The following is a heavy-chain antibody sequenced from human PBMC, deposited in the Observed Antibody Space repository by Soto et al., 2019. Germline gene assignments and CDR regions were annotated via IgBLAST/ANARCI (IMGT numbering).Heavy chain of an antibody. V-gene: IGHV1-69*08. Sequence: QVQLVQSGAEVKKPGSSVKVSCKASGGTFSTYTITWVRQAPGQGLEWMGRIIPIIGIINYAQKFQGRDTISADKFTGTAYIQLTGLRSDDSAVYYCARDPDSQYNDRHASSYPGGQGTLVTVSS. CDR2: IIPIIGII. CDR3: ARDPDSQYNDRHASSYP. D-gene: IGHD1-1*01. J-gene: IGHJ5*02. CDR1: GGTFSTYT.